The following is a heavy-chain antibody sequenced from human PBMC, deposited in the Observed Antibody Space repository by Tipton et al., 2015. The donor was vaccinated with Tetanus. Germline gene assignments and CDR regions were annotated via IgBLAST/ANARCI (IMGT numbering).Heavy chain of an antibody. V-gene: IGHV3-33*01. CDR2: IWYDGSNK. J-gene: IGHJ4*02. Sequence: SLRLSCAASGFTFRESAMHWVRQAPGKGLEWVAFIWYDGSNKYYVDSVKGRFTVSRDNSKNTVSLQMNSLRVEDTAVYYCVRGPPRSGFAFESWGQGALVTVSS. D-gene: IGHD3-22*01. CDR1: GFTFRESA. CDR3: VRGPPRSGFAFES.